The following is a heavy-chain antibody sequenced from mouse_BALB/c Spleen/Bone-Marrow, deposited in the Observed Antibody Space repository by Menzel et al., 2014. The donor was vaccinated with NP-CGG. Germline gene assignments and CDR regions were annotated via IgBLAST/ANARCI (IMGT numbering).Heavy chain of an antibody. CDR2: IDPANGNT. D-gene: IGHD2-4*01. CDR1: GFNIKDTY. J-gene: IGHJ4*01. CDR3: ARRPMIYYYALDY. Sequence: EVKLEESGAELVKPGASVKLSCTASGFNIKDTYMHWVKQRPEQGLEWIGRIDPANGNTKYDPKFQGKATITADTSSNTAYLQLSSLTSEDTAVYYCARRPMIYYYALDYWGQGTSVTVSS. V-gene: IGHV14-3*02.